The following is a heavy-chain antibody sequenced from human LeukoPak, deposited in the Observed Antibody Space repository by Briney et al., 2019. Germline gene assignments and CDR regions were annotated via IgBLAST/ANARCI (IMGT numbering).Heavy chain of an antibody. CDR3: AQDRLWFGELSWWFDP. V-gene: IGHV3-23*01. CDR2: ISGSGGST. Sequence: GGSLRLSCAASGFTFNSYAMSWVRQAPGKGLEWVSAISGSGGSTYYADSVKGRFTISRDNSKNTLYLQMNSLRAEDTAVYYCAQDRLWFGELSWWFDPWGQGTLVTVSS. D-gene: IGHD3-10*01. J-gene: IGHJ5*02. CDR1: GFTFNSYA.